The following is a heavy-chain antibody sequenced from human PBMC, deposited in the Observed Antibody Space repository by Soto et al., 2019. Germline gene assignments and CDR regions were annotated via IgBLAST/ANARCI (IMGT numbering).Heavy chain of an antibody. CDR2: IYSGGST. CDR1: GFTVSSNY. J-gene: IGHJ4*02. Sequence: GGSLRLSCAASGFTVSSNYMSWVRQAPGKGLEWVSHIYSGGSTYYADSVKGRFTISRDNSENALYLQMNSLRAEDTAVYYCAQDTYYHDTSGYYVFAYWGQGTLVTVSS. CDR3: AQDTYYHDTSGYYVFAY. V-gene: IGHV3-53*05. D-gene: IGHD3-22*01.